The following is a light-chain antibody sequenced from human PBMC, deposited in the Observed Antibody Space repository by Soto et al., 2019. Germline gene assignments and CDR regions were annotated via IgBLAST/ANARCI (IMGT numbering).Light chain of an antibody. CDR3: HQRQSWPRP. Sequence: EIVFTQSPATLSSSPGETATLSCRASQYVGTRLAWYQHKPGQAPRLLIYYMSKRATGIPARFSGSGSGTDFTLTISXLAPEDFGVYYCHQRQSWPRPFGQGTKV. J-gene: IGKJ1*01. CDR2: YMS. CDR1: QYVGTR. V-gene: IGKV3-11*01.